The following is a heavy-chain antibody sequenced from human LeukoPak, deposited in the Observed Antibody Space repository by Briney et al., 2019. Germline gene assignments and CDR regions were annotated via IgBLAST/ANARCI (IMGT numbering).Heavy chain of an antibody. CDR3: ARGAPRSGWYSYDAFDI. V-gene: IGHV3-21*01. D-gene: IGHD6-19*01. Sequence: PGGSLRLSCAASGFTFSSYSMNWVRQTPGKGLEWVSSISSSSSYIYYADSVKGRFTISRDNAKNSLYLQMNSLRAEDTAVYYCARGAPRSGWYSYDAFDIWGQGTMVTVSS. CDR1: GFTFSSYS. J-gene: IGHJ3*02. CDR2: ISSSSSYI.